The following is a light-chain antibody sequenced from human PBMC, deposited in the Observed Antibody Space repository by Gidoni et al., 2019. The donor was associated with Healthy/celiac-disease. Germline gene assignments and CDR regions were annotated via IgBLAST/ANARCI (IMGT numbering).Light chain of an antibody. CDR3: QQYNSYSGT. CDR1: QSISSW. CDR2: KAS. J-gene: IGKJ1*01. Sequence: DIQMTHSPSTLSASVGDRVTITCRASQSISSWLAWYQQKPGKAPKLLLYKASSLESGVPSRLSGSGSGKEFTLTISSLQPDDFATYYCQQYNSYSGTFGQGTKVEIK. V-gene: IGKV1-5*03.